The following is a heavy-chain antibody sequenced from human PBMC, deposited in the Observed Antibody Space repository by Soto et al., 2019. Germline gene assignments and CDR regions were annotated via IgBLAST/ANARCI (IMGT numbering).Heavy chain of an antibody. CDR1: GFSLSTSGVG. V-gene: IGHV2-5*02. CDR2: IYWDDDK. CDR3: AHRLPLGRVAYFDY. Sequence: QITLKESGPPLVKPTQPLTLTCTFSGFSLSTSGVGVGWIRQPPGKALEWLALIYWDDDKRYSPSLKSRLTITKDTSKNQVVLTMTNMDPVDTATYYCAHRLPLGRVAYFDYWGQGTLVTVSS. D-gene: IGHD2-15*01. J-gene: IGHJ4*02.